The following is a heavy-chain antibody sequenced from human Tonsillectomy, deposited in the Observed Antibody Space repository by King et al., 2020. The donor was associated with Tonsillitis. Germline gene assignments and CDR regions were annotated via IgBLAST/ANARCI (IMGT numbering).Heavy chain of an antibody. CDR3: AKDRLAANDY. V-gene: IGHV3-23*04. CDR2: ISGSGGST. Sequence: VQLVESGGGLVQPGGSLRLSCSASGVTFSSYALSWVRQAPGKGLEWGSAISGSGGSTYYADSVKGRFTISRDNSKNTLYLQMNSQRAEDTAVYYRAKDRLAANDYWGQGTLVTVSS. J-gene: IGHJ4*02. CDR1: GVTFSSYA. D-gene: IGHD2-15*01.